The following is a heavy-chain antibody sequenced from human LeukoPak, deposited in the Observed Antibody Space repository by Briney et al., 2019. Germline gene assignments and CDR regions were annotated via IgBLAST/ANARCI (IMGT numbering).Heavy chain of an antibody. J-gene: IGHJ3*02. CDR3: ARSHNYYYDTNGYYTAFDI. Sequence: PSETLSLTCGVSGYSISNGYYWGWIRQPPGQGLEWVGSIYHSSGRTYYSSSLGSRVTISVDTSKNQFSLKLSSVTAADTALYYCARSHNYYYDTNGYYTAFDIWGQGTMVTVSS. V-gene: IGHV4-38-2*01. D-gene: IGHD3-22*01. CDR1: GYSISNGYY. CDR2: IYHSSGRT.